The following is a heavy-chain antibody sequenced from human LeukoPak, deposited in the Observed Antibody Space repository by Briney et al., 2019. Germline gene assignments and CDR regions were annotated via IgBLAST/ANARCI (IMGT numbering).Heavy chain of an antibody. V-gene: IGHV3-23*01. CDR2: ISGSGGSR. J-gene: IGHJ4*02. CDR1: GFTFSSYA. CDR3: AKTRRYYDSSGYSLLDY. D-gene: IGHD3-22*01. Sequence: GGSLRLSCTASGFTFSSYAMSWVRQAPGKGLEWVSAISGSGGSRYYADSVKGRFTISRDNSKNTLYLQMNSMRAEDTAVYYCAKTRRYYDSSGYSLLDYWGQGTLVTVSS.